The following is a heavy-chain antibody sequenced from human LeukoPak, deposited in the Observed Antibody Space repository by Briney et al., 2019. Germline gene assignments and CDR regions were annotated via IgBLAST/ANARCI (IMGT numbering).Heavy chain of an antibody. D-gene: IGHD6-19*01. Sequence: GGSVSLFCAASGFTFNIYSMHWVRQAPGRVLEWVSSISSSRSYIYYADSVKGRFTISRDNAKNSLYLQMNSLRAEDTAVYYCARDSAVAYFDYWGLGTLVTVSS. CDR1: GFTFNIYS. CDR2: ISSSRSYI. CDR3: ARDSAVAYFDY. J-gene: IGHJ4*02. V-gene: IGHV3-21*01.